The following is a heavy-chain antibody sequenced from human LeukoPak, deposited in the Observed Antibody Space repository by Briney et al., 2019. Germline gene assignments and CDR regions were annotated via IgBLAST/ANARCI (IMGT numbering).Heavy chain of an antibody. CDR3: AKDPRFGGVWFDP. V-gene: IGHV3-23*01. Sequence: GGSLRLSCAASGFTFSSYAMSWVRQAPGKGLEWVSSISGGGTNTYYADSVKGRFTISRDNPKNTVYLQMNSLRVEDTAVYYCAKDPRFGGVWFDPWGQGTLVTVSS. CDR1: GFTFSSYA. D-gene: IGHD3-10*01. CDR2: ISGGGTNT. J-gene: IGHJ5*02.